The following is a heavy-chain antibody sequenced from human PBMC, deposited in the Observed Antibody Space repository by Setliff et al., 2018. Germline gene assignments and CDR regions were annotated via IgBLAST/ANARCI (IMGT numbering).Heavy chain of an antibody. CDR3: ARVAQYSSSSFYYYYYGMDV. V-gene: IGHV4-39*07. J-gene: IGHJ6*02. CDR2: IYYSGST. CDR1: GGSISSSSYY. Sequence: PSETLSLTCTVSGGSISSSSYYWGWIRQPPGKGLEWIGSIYYSGSTYYNPSLKSRFTISVDTSKNQFSLKLSSVTAADTAVYYCARVAQYSSSSFYYYYYGMDVWGQGTTVTVSS. D-gene: IGHD6-6*01.